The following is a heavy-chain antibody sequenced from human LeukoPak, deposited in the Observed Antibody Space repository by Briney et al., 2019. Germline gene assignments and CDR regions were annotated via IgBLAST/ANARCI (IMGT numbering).Heavy chain of an antibody. CDR3: ARRLYDGFDI. Sequence: GLEWIGYIYDSVTTKYNPSLRSRVTISVDTSKIQFSLNLGSVTAADTAVYYCARRLYDGFDIWGQGTMVTVSS. CDR2: IYDSVTT. D-gene: IGHD2-8*01. J-gene: IGHJ3*02. V-gene: IGHV4-59*01.